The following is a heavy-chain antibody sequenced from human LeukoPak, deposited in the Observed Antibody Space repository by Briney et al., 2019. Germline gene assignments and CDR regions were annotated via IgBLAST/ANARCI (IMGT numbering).Heavy chain of an antibody. CDR2: IIPIFGTA. D-gene: IGHD2-2*01. Sequence: VSSVKVSCKASGGTFSSYAISWVRQAPGQGLEWMGGIIPIFGTANYAQKFQGRVTITADESTSTAYMELSSLRSEDTAVYYCASRSFVVVPAATEWEYFQHWGQGTLVTVSS. J-gene: IGHJ1*01. V-gene: IGHV1-69*01. CDR1: GGTFSSYA. CDR3: ASRSFVVVPAATEWEYFQH.